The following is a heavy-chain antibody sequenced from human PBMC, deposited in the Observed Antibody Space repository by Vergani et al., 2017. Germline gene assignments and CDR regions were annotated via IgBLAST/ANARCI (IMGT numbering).Heavy chain of an antibody. CDR3: ARSRRNYDFWSRNWFDP. Sequence: QVQLQQWGAGLLKPSETLSLTCAVYGGSFSGYYWSWIRQPPGKGLEWIGEINHSGSTNYNPSLKSRVTISVDTSKNQFSLKLSSVTAADTAVYYCARSRRNYDFWSRNWFDPWGQGTLVTVSS. V-gene: IGHV4-34*01. J-gene: IGHJ5*02. D-gene: IGHD3-3*01. CDR2: INHSGST. CDR1: GGSFSGYY.